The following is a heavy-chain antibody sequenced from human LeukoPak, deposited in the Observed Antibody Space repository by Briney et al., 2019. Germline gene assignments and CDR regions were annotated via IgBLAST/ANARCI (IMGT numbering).Heavy chain of an antibody. V-gene: IGHV1-18*01. D-gene: IGHD4-17*01. CDR3: ARGPRLRANYYMDV. CDR2: ISAYNGNT. Sequence: WASVKVSCKASGYTFTSYGISWVRQAPGQGLEWMGWISAYNGNTNYAQKLQGRVTMTTDTSTSTAYMELRSLRSDDTAVYYCARGPRLRANYYMDVWGKGTTVTVSS. J-gene: IGHJ6*03. CDR1: GYTFTSYG.